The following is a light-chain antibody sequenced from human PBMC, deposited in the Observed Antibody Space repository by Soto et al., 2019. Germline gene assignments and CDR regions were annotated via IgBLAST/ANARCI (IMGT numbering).Light chain of an antibody. CDR3: MQALQTPRT. V-gene: IGKV2-28*01. J-gene: IGKJ1*01. CDR2: LGS. CDR1: QSLLHSNGYNY. Sequence: DIVMTQSPLYLPVTPGEPASISCRSSQSLLHSNGYNYLDWYLQKPGQSPQLLIHLGSYRDSGVPDRFSASGSGTDFTLKISRVEAEDVGVYYCMQALQTPRTFGPGTKVEIK.